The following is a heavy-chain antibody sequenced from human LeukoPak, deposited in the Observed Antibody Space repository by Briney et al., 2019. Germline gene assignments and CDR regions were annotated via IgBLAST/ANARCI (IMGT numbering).Heavy chain of an antibody. D-gene: IGHD2-8*01. CDR2: ISSSGSTI. V-gene: IGHV3-11*04. CDR1: GFTFSDYY. Sequence: GGSLRLSCAASGFTFSDYYMSWIRQAPGKGLEWVSYISSSGSTIYYADSVKGRFTISRDNAKNSLYLQMNSLRAEDTAVYYCARVGLYEVPYYYYGMDVWGQGTTVTVSS. CDR3: ARVGLYEVPYYYYGMDV. J-gene: IGHJ6*02.